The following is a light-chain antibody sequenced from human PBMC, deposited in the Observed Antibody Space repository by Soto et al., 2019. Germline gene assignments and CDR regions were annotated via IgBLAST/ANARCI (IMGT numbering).Light chain of an antibody. V-gene: IGLV1-44*01. CDR1: SSNIGSNS. CDR3: APWDDTLDVYV. J-gene: IGLJ1*01. CDR2: STS. Sequence: QGVLTQPASGSGTPGEIVAIYCSGSSSNIGSNSVTWYQQLPGTAPKLLIYSTSQRSSGVPGRFSGSKSGASASLSTSGLHSEHEADYSCAPWDDTLDVYVFGTGTKVTVL.